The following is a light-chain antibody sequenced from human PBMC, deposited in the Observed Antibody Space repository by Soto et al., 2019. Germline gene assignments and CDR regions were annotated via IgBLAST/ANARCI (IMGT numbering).Light chain of an antibody. V-gene: IGLV7-46*01. CDR3: LLSYNGPYV. J-gene: IGLJ1*01. Sequence: QAVVTQGPSLTVSPGGTVTRTCGSSTGAVTNGHYPYWFQQKPGQAPRTLIYDTTNRHSWTPARFSGSLLGGKAALTLSGAQPEDEAEYYCLLSYNGPYVFGTGTKVTVL. CDR2: DTT. CDR1: TGAVTNGHY.